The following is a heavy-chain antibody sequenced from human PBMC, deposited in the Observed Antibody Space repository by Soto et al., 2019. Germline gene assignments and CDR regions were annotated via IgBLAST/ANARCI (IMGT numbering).Heavy chain of an antibody. D-gene: IGHD1-20*01. CDR3: ARGTITGRFDA. CDR1: GGSISSTVHY. J-gene: IGHJ4*02. Sequence: QLQMQESSSGLVKPSETLSLNCSVSGGSISSTVHYWAWIRQPPGKGLEWIGFSLFTGRAYYNPSLESRVTISVDTSKNEFSLSLLSVTATDSAVYFCARGTITGRFDAWGQGTVVTVSA. V-gene: IGHV4-39*01. CDR2: SLFTGRA.